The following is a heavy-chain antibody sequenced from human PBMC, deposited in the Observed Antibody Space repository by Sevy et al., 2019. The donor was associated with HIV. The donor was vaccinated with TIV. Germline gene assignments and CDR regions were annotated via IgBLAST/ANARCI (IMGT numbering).Heavy chain of an antibody. CDR1: GFTFSSYS. CDR3: ARVNGYGIVEYDMEV. V-gene: IGHV3-21*01. CDR2: ISSSSSYI. D-gene: IGHD2-21*01. J-gene: IGHJ6*02. Sequence: GGSLRLSCAASGFTFSSYSMNWVRQAPGKGLEWVSSISSSSSYIYYADSVKGRFTISRDNAKNSLYLQMNSLRAEDTAVYYYARVNGYGIVEYDMEVWGQGTTVTVSS.